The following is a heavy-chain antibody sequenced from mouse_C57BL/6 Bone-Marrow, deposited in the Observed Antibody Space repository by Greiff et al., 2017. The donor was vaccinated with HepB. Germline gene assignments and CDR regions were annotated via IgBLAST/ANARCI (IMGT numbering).Heavy chain of an antibody. D-gene: IGHD1-3*01. CDR2: ISSGGDYI. CDR3: TKVLAAFDV. Sequence: EVKLQESGEGLVKPGGSLKLSCGASGFTFSSYAMSWVRQTPEKRLEWVAYISSGGDYIYYADTVKGRFTISRDNARNTLYLQMSSLKSEDTAMYYCTKVLAAFDVWGTGTTVTVSS. J-gene: IGHJ1*03. CDR1: GFTFSSYA. V-gene: IGHV5-9-1*02.